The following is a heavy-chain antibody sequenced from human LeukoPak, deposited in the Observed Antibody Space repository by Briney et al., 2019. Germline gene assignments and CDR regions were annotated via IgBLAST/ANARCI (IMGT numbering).Heavy chain of an antibody. CDR2: INPSGGRT. CDR3: ARDSTRGAPNYYFDY. V-gene: IGHV1-46*01. D-gene: IGHD3-10*01. J-gene: IGHJ4*02. CDR1: GYTFTSYY. Sequence: ASVKVSCKASGYTFTSYYMHWVRQAPGQGLEWMGIINPSGGRTSYAQKFQGRVTMTRDMSTSTVYMELSSLRSDDTAVYYCARDSTRGAPNYYFDYWGQGTLVTVSS.